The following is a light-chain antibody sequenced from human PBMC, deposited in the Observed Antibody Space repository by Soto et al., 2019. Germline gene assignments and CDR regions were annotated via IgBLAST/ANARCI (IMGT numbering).Light chain of an antibody. V-gene: IGLV2-14*01. Sequence: QSVLTQPACVSVCPGQSITISCTGTSSEVGNWNYISWYQQHPGKAPKLMIHDVNNRPSGISYRFSGSKSANTASLTISGLQAEDEADYYCSSYTSSSTYVFGTGTKVTVL. CDR1: SSEVGNWNY. CDR3: SSYTSSSTYV. CDR2: DVN. J-gene: IGLJ1*01.